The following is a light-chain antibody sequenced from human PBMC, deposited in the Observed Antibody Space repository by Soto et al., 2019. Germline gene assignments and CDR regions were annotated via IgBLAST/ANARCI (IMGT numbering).Light chain of an antibody. CDR3: QTWGTGIHWV. J-gene: IGLJ3*02. Sequence: QLVLTQSPSASASLGASVKLTCTLSSGHSSYAIAWHQQQPEKGPRYLMKLNSDGSHSKGDGIPDRFSGSSSGAERYLTISRRRSEDEADYYCQTWGTGIHWVFGGGTKLTVL. CDR2: LNSDGSH. CDR1: SGHSSYA. V-gene: IGLV4-69*01.